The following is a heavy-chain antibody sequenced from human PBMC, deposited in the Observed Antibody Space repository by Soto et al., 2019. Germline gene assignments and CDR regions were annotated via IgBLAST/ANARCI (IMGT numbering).Heavy chain of an antibody. CDR1: GFTFSSYS. CDR2: ISSSSSYI. V-gene: IGHV3-21*01. D-gene: IGHD3-10*01. CDR3: ARDLKVRVTFDY. J-gene: IGHJ4*02. Sequence: GGSLRLSCAASGFTFSSYSMNWVRQAPGKGLEWVSSISSSSSYIYYADSVKGRFTISRDNAKNSLYLQMNSLRAEDTAVYYCARDLKVRVTFDYWGQGTLVTVSS.